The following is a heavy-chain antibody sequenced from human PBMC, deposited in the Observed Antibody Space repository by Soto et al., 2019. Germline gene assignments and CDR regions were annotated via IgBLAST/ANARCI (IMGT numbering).Heavy chain of an antibody. CDR2: IVGSRT. D-gene: IGHD2-21*01. J-gene: IGHJ3*01. CDR3: AKDLRDLLRNAFDV. V-gene: IGHV3-23*01. CDR1: GFTFSNYA. Sequence: DVKLLESGGCLVQPGGSLRLSCAASGFTFSNYAMSWVRQAPGKGLECVSTIVGSRTYYTDSVKSRFTISRDNSQNTLYLQMNNLRDDDTAVYDGAKDLRDLLRNAFDVWGKGTMVNVSS.